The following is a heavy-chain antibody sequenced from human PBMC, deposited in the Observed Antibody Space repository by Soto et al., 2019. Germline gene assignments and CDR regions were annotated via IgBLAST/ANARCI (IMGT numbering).Heavy chain of an antibody. Sequence: QVQLVQSGAEVKKPGASVKVSCKASGYTFTSYAMHWVRQAPGQRLEWMGWINAGNGNTKYSQKFQGRVTITRDTSASTAYLELSSLRSEDTAVDYCARAMATVTTSYAFDIWGQGTMVTVSS. D-gene: IGHD4-4*01. J-gene: IGHJ3*02. CDR2: INAGNGNT. CDR1: GYTFTSYA. CDR3: ARAMATVTTSYAFDI. V-gene: IGHV1-3*01.